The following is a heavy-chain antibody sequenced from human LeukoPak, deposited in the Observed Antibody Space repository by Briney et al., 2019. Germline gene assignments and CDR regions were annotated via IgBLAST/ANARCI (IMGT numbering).Heavy chain of an antibody. D-gene: IGHD3-9*01. CDR3: AKALRGSLRYFDWLAGY. CDR2: VSGSGGST. J-gene: IGHJ4*02. CDR1: GFTFSSYA. Sequence: GGSLRLSCAASGFTFSSYAMSWVRQAPGKGLEWVSAVSGSGGSTYYADSVKGRFTISRDNSKNTLYLQMNSLRAEDTAVYYCAKALRGSLRYFDWLAGYWGQGTLVTVSS. V-gene: IGHV3-23*01.